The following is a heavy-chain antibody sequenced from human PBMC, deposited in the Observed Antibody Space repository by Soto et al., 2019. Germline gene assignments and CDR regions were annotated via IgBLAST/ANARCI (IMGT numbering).Heavy chain of an antibody. J-gene: IGHJ5*02. CDR2: IYYSGST. V-gene: IGHV4-30-4*01. CDR1: GGSISSGDYY. CDR3: ARRPGNWFDP. Sequence: SETLSLTCTVSGGSISSGDYYWSWFRQPPGKGLEWIGYIYYSGSTYYNPSLKSRVTISVDTSKNQFSLKLSSVTAADTAVYYCARRPGNWFDPWGQGTLVTVSS.